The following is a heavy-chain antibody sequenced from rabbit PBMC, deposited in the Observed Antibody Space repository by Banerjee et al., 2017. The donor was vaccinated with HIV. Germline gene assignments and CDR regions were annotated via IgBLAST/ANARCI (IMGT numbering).Heavy chain of an antibody. Sequence: QEQLVESGGGLVQPEGSLTLTCKASGFDFSFNAMCWVRQAPGKGPEWIACIYIGDGSTDYASWVNGRFTISKTSSTTVTLQMTSLTAADTATYFCARDAGTTYYSGYFNLWGPGTLVTVS. D-gene: IGHD8-1*01. V-gene: IGHV1S47*01. CDR2: IYIGDGST. CDR3: ARDAGTTYYSGYFNL. CDR1: GFDFSFNA. J-gene: IGHJ4*01.